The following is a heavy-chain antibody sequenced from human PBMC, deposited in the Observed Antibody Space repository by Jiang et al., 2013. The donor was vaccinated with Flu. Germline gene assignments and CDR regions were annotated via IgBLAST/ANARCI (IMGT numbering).Heavy chain of an antibody. J-gene: IGHJ3*02. CDR1: GFTFSSYG. D-gene: IGHD1-26*01. V-gene: IGHV3-30*02. Sequence: QLVESGGGVVQPGGSLRLSCAASGFTFSSYGMHWVRQAPGKGLEWVAFIRYDGSNKYYADSVKGRFTISRDNSKNTLYLQMNSLRAEDTAVYYCAKDGPYSGSYPEADAFDIWGQGTMVTVSS. CDR2: IRYDGSNK. CDR3: AKDGPYSGSYPEADAFDI.